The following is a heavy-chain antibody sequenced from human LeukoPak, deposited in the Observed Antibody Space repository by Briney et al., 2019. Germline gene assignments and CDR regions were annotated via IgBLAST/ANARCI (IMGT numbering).Heavy chain of an antibody. V-gene: IGHV5-51*01. Sequence: ESLKISCKGSGYSFTSYWIGWVRPMPGKGLEWMGIIYPGDSDTRYSPSFQGQVTVSADKSISTAYPQWSSLRASDTAMYYCARSRIAAAGWIDYWGQGTLVTVSS. J-gene: IGHJ4*02. CDR1: GYSFTSYW. CDR3: ARSRIAAAGWIDY. CDR2: IYPGDSDT. D-gene: IGHD6-13*01.